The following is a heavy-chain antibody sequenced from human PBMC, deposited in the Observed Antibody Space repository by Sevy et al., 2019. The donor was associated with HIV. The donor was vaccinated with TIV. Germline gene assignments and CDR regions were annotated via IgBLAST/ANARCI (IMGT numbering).Heavy chain of an antibody. CDR1: GYSISSGYY. CDR3: VRTDYKLFYYYGMDV. Sequence: SETLSLNCTVSGYSISSGYYWGWIRQPPGKGLEWIGSMFHSGNTYYSPSLKSRVTLSADTSKNQFSLKLSSVTAADTAVYYCVRTDYKLFYYYGMDVWGQGTTVTVSS. D-gene: IGHD4-4*01. J-gene: IGHJ6*02. V-gene: IGHV4-38-2*02. CDR2: MFHSGNT.